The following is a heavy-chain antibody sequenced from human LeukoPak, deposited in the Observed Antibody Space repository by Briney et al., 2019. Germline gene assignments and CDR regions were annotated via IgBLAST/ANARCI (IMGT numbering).Heavy chain of an antibody. CDR3: AKNLLGSEAFSWYFDL. CDR2: ISASGDGT. Sequence: QPGGSLRLSCAASGFTISSDGMSWVRQAPGKGLEWVSSISASGDGTVYADSVKGRVTISRDNSKNTLYLQMHSLRVEDTAVYSCAKNLLGSEAFSWYFDLWGRGTLVTVSS. CDR1: GFTISSDG. D-gene: IGHD1-26*01. V-gene: IGHV3-23*01. J-gene: IGHJ2*01.